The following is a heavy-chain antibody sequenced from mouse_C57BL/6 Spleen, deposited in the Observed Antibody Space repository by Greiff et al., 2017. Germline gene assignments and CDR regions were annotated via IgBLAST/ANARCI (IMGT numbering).Heavy chain of an antibody. CDR3: ARGESTMVTTGYFDY. CDR2: IYPGSGNT. Sequence: QVQLQQSGAELVRPGASVKLSCKASGYTFTDYYINWVKQRPGQGLEWIARIYPGSGNTYYNEKFKGKATLTAEKSSSTAYMQLSILTSEDSAVYFFARGESTMVTTGYFDYWGQGTTLTVSS. CDR1: GYTFTDYY. V-gene: IGHV1-76*01. D-gene: IGHD2-2*01. J-gene: IGHJ2*01.